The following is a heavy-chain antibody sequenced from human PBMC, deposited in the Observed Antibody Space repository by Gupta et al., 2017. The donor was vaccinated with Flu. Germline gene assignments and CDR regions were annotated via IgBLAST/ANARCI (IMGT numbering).Heavy chain of an antibody. CDR3: ARNRGWQQLDS. Sequence: FRNYWIEGVRQARGKGLGWVANMAADGSVKNNAESLKGRFTTSRDDAKDALYLHMNSLRAEDTAVYYCARNRGWQQLDSWGQGALVTVSS. J-gene: IGHJ4*02. D-gene: IGHD3-10*01. V-gene: IGHV3-7*01. CDR2: MAADGSVK. CDR1: FRNYW.